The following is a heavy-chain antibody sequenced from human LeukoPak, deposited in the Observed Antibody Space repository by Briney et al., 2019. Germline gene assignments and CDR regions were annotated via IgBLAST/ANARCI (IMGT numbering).Heavy chain of an antibody. Sequence: ASVKVSCKASGYTFTGYYMHWARQAPGQGLEWMGRINPNSGGTNYAQKFQGRVTMTRDTSISTAYMELSRLRSDDTAVYYCARADCSSTSCLNASDIWGQGTMVTVSS. V-gene: IGHV1-2*06. J-gene: IGHJ3*02. CDR1: GYTFTGYY. D-gene: IGHD2-2*01. CDR3: ARADCSSTSCLNASDI. CDR2: INPNSGGT.